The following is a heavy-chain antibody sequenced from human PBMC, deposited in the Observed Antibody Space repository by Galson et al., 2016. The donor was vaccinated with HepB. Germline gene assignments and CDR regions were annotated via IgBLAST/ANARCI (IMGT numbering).Heavy chain of an antibody. CDR1: GYSFTGFW. V-gene: IGHV5-51*03. CDR2: IYPGDSET. CDR3: ARRTVGYYKGASDY. D-gene: IGHD1-26*01. Sequence: SGAEVKKPGESLKIFCKGSGYSFTGFWIGWVRQKPGKGLEWTGIIYPGDSETRYSPSFQGQVTMSVDKSINTAYLQWSSLKASDTAIYYCARRTVGYYKGASDYWGQGTLVTVSS. J-gene: IGHJ4*02.